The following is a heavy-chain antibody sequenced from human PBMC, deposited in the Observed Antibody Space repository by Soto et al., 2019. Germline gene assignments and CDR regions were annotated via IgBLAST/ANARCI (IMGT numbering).Heavy chain of an antibody. CDR1: GYTFSGYD. J-gene: IGHJ6*02. D-gene: IGHD3-3*01. V-gene: IGHV1-8*01. Sequence: QVQLVQSGAEVKKPGASVRVSCKASGYTFSGYDINWVRQATGQGLEWMGWVSPDSGSTGYAGIFQGRVTMTWDRSTTPAYMDLSSLTSEDSAVYYCARATELRYVEWSVYRGGNYAMDVWGQGTTVTVSS. CDR2: VSPDSGST. CDR3: ARATELRYVEWSVYRGGNYAMDV.